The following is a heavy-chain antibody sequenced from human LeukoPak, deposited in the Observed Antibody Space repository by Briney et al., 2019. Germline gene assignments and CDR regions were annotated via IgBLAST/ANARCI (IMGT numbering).Heavy chain of an antibody. Sequence: KPSETLSLTCTVSGVSISSSSYYWGWIRQPPGRGREWIGIIYYSGSTNYNPSLKSRVTISVEASKNQFSLKLTSVTAADTAVYYCATRSSSSRSVYWYFDLWGRGTLVTVSA. CDR2: IYYSGST. V-gene: IGHV4-39*01. D-gene: IGHD6-6*01. J-gene: IGHJ2*01. CDR3: ATRSSSSRSVYWYFDL. CDR1: GVSISSSSYY.